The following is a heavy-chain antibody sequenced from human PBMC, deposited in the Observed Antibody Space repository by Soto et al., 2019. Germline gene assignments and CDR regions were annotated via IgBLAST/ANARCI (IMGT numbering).Heavy chain of an antibody. CDR2: IYNDGTYS. Sequence: GCLRISCADSGFIFKMYWMHWVRQSPGKGLVWISRIYNDGTYSDYADSVRGRFTISRDNVNDTLYLQMNNLRAEDSGLYYCTRGPRPISTGTGAYWGQGTRGTVSS. J-gene: IGHJ4*02. CDR3: TRGPRPISTGTGAY. V-gene: IGHV3-74*01. D-gene: IGHD3-10*01. CDR1: GFIFKMYW.